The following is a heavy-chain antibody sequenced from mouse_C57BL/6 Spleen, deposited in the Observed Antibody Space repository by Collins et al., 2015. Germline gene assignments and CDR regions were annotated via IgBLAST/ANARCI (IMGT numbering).Heavy chain of an antibody. CDR2: IYPGSGNT. D-gene: IGHD2-3*01. CDR3: ARGAMRGYFDV. V-gene: IGHV1-76*01. J-gene: IGHJ1*03. CDR1: GYTFTDYY. Sequence: QVQVQQSGAELVRPGASVKLSCKASGYTFTDYYINWVKQRPGQGLEWIARIYPGSGNTYYNEKFKGKATLTAEKSSSTAYMQLSSLTSEDSAVYFCARGAMRGYFDVWGTGTTVTVSS.